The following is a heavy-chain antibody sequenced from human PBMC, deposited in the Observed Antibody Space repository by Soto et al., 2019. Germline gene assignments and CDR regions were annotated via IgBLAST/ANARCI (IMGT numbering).Heavy chain of an antibody. CDR3: ARGGLYLSSGWYEGNFDY. CDR1: GDSVSSNSAA. J-gene: IGHJ4*02. V-gene: IGHV6-1*01. D-gene: IGHD6-19*01. CDR2: TYYRSKWYN. Sequence: PSQTLSLTCAISGDSVSSNSAAWNWIRQSPSRGLEWLGRTYYRSKWYNDYAVSVKSRITINPDTSKNQFSLQLNSVTPEDTAVYYCARGGLYLSSGWYEGNFDYWGQGTLVTVSS.